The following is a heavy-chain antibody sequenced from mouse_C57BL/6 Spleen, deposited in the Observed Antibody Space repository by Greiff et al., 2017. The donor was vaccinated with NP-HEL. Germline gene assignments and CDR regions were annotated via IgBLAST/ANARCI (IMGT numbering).Heavy chain of an antibody. CDR3: ARRGNYPYAMDD. Sequence: QVQLQQSGAELVKPGASVKISCKASGYAFSSYWMNWVKQRPGKGLEWIGQIYPGDGDTNYNGKFKGKATLTADKSSSTAYMQLSSLTSEDSAVYFCARRGNYPYAMDDWGQGTSVTVSS. J-gene: IGHJ4*01. CDR2: IYPGDGDT. D-gene: IGHD2-1*01. V-gene: IGHV1-80*01. CDR1: GYAFSSYW.